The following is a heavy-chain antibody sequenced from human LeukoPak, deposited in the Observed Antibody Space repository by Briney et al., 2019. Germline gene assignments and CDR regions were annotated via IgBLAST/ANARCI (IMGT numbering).Heavy chain of an antibody. CDR2: IYYSGST. D-gene: IGHD6-13*01. J-gene: IGHJ6*03. CDR1: GGSISSSSYY. Sequence: SETLSLTCTVSGGSISSSSYYWGWIRQPPGEGLEWIGSIYYSGSTYYNPSLKSRVTISVDTSKNQFSLKLSSVTAADTAVYYCARVVSSSWEYYYYMDVWGKGTTVTISS. CDR3: ARVVSSSWEYYYYMDV. V-gene: IGHV4-39*07.